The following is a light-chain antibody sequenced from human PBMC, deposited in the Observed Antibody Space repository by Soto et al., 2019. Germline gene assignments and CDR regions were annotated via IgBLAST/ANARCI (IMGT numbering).Light chain of an antibody. J-gene: IGKJ1*01. CDR3: QQSYSTPWT. Sequence: DIQMTQSPSSLSASVGDSVTITCRASQSISSYLNWYQQKPGKAPKLLIYAASSLQSGVPSRFSGSGSGTDFTLTISSLQPEDFATYYCQQSYSTPWTFGQGTTLEIK. CDR2: AAS. CDR1: QSISSY. V-gene: IGKV1-39*01.